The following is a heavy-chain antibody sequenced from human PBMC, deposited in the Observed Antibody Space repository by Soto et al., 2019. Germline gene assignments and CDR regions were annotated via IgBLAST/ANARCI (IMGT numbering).Heavy chain of an antibody. J-gene: IGHJ6*02. CDR3: ARVRIQSLFMRRGGMDV. Sequence: KTSETLSLTCAVYGGSFSGYYWSWIRQPPGKGLEWIGEINHSGSTNYNPSLKSRVTISVDTSKNQFSLKLSSVTAADTAVYYCARVRIQSLFMRRGGMDVWGQGTTVTVSS. CDR2: INHSGST. V-gene: IGHV4-34*01. D-gene: IGHD5-18*01. CDR1: GGSFSGYY.